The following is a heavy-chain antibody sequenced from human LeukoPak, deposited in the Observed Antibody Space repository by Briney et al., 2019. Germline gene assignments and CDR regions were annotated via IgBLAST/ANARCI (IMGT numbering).Heavy chain of an antibody. CDR1: GFTFSSYG. Sequence: GGSPRLSCAASGFTFSSYGMHWVRQAPGKGLEWVAFIRYDGSNKYYADSVKGRFTISRDNSKNTLYLQMNSLRAEDTAVYYCAKDLTHNYYDSSAAFDYWGQGTLVTVSS. D-gene: IGHD3-22*01. V-gene: IGHV3-30*02. CDR3: AKDLTHNYYDSSAAFDY. J-gene: IGHJ4*02. CDR2: IRYDGSNK.